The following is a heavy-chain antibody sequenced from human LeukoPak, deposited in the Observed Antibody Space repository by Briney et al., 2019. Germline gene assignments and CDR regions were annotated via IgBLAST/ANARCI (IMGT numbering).Heavy chain of an antibody. CDR3: ARVPDPPLITMVRGVNFDY. V-gene: IGHV1-18*01. D-gene: IGHD3-10*01. CDR1: GYTFTSYG. Sequence: GASVKVSCKASGYTFTSYGISWVRQAPGQGLEWMGWISAYNGNTNYAQKLQGRVTMTTDTSTSTAYMGLRSLRSDDTAVYYCARVPDPPLITMVRGVNFDYWGQGTLVTVSS. J-gene: IGHJ4*02. CDR2: ISAYNGNT.